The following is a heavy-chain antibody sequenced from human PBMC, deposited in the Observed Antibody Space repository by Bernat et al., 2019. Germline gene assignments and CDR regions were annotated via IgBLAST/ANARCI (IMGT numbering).Heavy chain of an antibody. Sequence: EVQLVESGGGLVQPGGSLRLSCAASGFIFSDHYMDWVRQAPGKGLEWVGRIRNRANSHTTEYAASVKGRFIISRDDSKNSLCLQMNSLKTEDTAVYYCARGPPCSGGTCFDYWGQGTLVTVSS. J-gene: IGHJ4*02. V-gene: IGHV3-72*01. D-gene: IGHD2-15*01. CDR1: GFIFSDHY. CDR3: ARGPPCSGGTCFDY. CDR2: IRNRANSHTT.